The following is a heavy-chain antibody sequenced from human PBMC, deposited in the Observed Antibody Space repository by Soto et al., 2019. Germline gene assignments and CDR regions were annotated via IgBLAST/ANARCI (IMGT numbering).Heavy chain of an antibody. CDR1: GFTFSSHA. Sequence: GGSLRLSCAASGFTFSSHAMSWVRQAPGKGLEWVSFISSTSSTKNYADSVKGRFTISRDNAKNSLYLQMSSLRDEDTAVYYCARRITMVRGPYYYYGLDVWGQGTTVTVS. CDR3: ARRITMVRGPYYYYGLDV. V-gene: IGHV3-48*02. J-gene: IGHJ6*02. CDR2: ISSTSSTK. D-gene: IGHD3-10*01.